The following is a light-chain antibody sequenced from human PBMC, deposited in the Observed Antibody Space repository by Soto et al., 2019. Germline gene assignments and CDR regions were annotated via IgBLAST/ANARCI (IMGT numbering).Light chain of an antibody. V-gene: IGKV3-11*01. CDR1: QSVSTY. Sequence: EIXLTXXPATLSLSPGERATLSCRASQSVSTYLAWYQQKPGQAPRLLIYDASNRATGIPARFSGSGSGTDFTLTISSLEPEDFAVYYCQQRSNWPPYTFGQGTKLEIK. CDR2: DAS. J-gene: IGKJ2*01. CDR3: QQRSNWPPYT.